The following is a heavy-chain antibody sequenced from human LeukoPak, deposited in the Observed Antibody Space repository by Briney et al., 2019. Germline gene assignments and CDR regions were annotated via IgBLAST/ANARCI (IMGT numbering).Heavy chain of an antibody. CDR1: GFTFDDYT. CDR3: AKGSGSGWYGWFAP. J-gene: IGHJ5*02. CDR2: ISWDGGST. D-gene: IGHD6-13*01. Sequence: GGSLRLSCAASGFTFDDYTMHWVRHAPGKGLEWVSLISWDGGSTYYADSVKGRFTISRDNSKNTFYLQMNSLRAEDTAVYYCAKGSGSGWYGWFAPWGQGTLVTVSS. V-gene: IGHV3-43*01.